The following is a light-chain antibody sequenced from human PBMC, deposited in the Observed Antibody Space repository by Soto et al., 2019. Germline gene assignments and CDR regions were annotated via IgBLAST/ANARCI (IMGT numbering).Light chain of an antibody. V-gene: IGLV2-14*01. CDR2: EVT. CDR1: SSDVGGYDY. Sequence: QSVLTQPASVSGSPGQSIAISCTGTSSDVGGYDYVSWYQQHPDKAPKLIIYEVTKRPSGVSNRFSGSKSGNTASLTISGPHPDDGGDYYCSSHKSGDTRVFGSGTKVPGL. J-gene: IGLJ1*01. CDR3: SSHKSGDTRV.